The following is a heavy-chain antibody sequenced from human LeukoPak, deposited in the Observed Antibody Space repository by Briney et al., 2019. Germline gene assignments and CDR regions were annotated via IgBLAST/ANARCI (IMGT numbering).Heavy chain of an antibody. D-gene: IGHD4-17*01. CDR2: IYAGDSDT. J-gene: IGHJ3*02. Sequence: GESLKISCKGSGNSFSSYWIGWVRQMPGKGLEWMGIIYAGDSDTTYSPSFQGQVTISVDKSISTAYLQWSSLKASDTAIYYCARRNYGAYGINAFDIWGQGTLVTVP. V-gene: IGHV5-51*01. CDR1: GNSFSSYW. CDR3: ARRNYGAYGINAFDI.